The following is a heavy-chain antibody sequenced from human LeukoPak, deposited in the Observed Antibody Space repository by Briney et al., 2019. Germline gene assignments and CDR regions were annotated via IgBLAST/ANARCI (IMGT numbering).Heavy chain of an antibody. Sequence: SETLSLTCAVYGGSFSGYYWSWIRQPPGKGLEWIGEINHSGSTNYNPSLRSRVTISVDTSKNQFSLKLSSVTAADTAVYYCARARYSSGWLNYWGQGTLVTVSS. CDR1: GGSFSGYY. CDR3: ARARYSSGWLNY. CDR2: INHSGST. J-gene: IGHJ4*02. D-gene: IGHD6-19*01. V-gene: IGHV4-34*01.